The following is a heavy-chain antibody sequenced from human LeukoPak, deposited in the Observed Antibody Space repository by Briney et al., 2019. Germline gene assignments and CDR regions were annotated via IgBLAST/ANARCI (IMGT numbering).Heavy chain of an antibody. D-gene: IGHD6-19*01. J-gene: IGHJ4*02. Sequence: GGSLRLSCAASGFTFSNYGMHWVRQAPGKGLEWVAFIRYDGREKYFAESVKGRFTISRDNSKDMLHLQMNSLRAEDAAVYYCAKGRGSSGYIYFDYWGQGTLVTVSS. CDR2: IRYDGREK. V-gene: IGHV3-30*02. CDR1: GFTFSNYG. CDR3: AKGRGSSGYIYFDY.